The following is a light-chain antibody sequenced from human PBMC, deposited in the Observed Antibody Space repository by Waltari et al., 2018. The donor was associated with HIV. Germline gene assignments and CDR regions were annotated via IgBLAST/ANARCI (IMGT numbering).Light chain of an antibody. J-gene: IGKJ2*01. V-gene: IGKV3D-15*03. CDR1: QSISNN. CDR2: DAS. Sequence: IAMTQSPATLSASPGESATLSCRASQSISNNLAWFQPKPVQAPRLLIYDASFRATGIPARFSGSGSGTEFTLTVSFLQSEDFAVYYCHQYHDWYTFGQGTKLEIK. CDR3: HQYHDWYT.